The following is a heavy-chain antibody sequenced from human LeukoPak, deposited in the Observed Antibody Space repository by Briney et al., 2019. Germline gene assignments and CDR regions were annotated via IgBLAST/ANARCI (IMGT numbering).Heavy chain of an antibody. CDR2: IYSGGDT. J-gene: IGHJ4*02. CDR1: GFTVSSNY. CDR3: AKEGIGAAGRRFDC. D-gene: IGHD6-13*01. V-gene: IGHV3-53*01. Sequence: GGSLRLSCAASGFTVSSNYMSWVRQAPGKGLEWVSVIYSGGDTYYADSVRGRFTISRDNSKNTLYLQMNSLRDGDTAVYYCAKEGIGAAGRRFDCWGQGTPVTVSS.